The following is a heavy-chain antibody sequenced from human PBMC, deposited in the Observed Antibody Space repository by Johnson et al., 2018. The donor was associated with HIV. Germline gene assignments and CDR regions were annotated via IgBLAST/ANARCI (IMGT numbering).Heavy chain of an antibody. CDR2: IYSGGST. J-gene: IGHJ3*02. D-gene: IGHD3-9*01. Sequence: VQLVESGGGLVQPGGSLRLSCAASGFTFSSYWMSWVRQAPGKGLEWVSVIYSGGSTHYADSVKGRFTISRDNSKNTVYLQMNSLRAEDTAVYYCARGYILTGYSGVFDMWGQGTMVTVSS. CDR3: ARGYILTGYSGVFDM. CDR1: GFTFSSYW. V-gene: IGHV3-66*01.